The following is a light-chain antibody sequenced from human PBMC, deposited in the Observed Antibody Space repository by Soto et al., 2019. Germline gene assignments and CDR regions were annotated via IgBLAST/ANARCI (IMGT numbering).Light chain of an antibody. CDR3: QWYGRSPRT. CDR2: KAS. V-gene: IGKV1-5*03. CDR1: QSISSW. J-gene: IGKJ1*01. Sequence: DIQMTQSPSTLSASVGDRVTITCRASQSISSWLAWYQQKPGRAPNLLIYKASSLESGVPSRFSGSGSGTEFTLTISRLEPEDFEVYFCQWYGRSPRTFGQGTKVEIK.